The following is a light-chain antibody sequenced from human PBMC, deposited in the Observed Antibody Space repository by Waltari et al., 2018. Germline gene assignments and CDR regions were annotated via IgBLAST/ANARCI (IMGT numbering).Light chain of an antibody. Sequence: IVLPQSPATLSLSPGERATLSCRASQSVSSYLAWYQQKPGQAPRLLIYDASNRATGIPARFSGSGSGTDFTLTISSLEPEDFAVYYCQQRSNWPPGYTFGQGTKLEIK. CDR3: QQRSNWPPGYT. CDR1: QSVSSY. CDR2: DAS. V-gene: IGKV3-11*01. J-gene: IGKJ2*01.